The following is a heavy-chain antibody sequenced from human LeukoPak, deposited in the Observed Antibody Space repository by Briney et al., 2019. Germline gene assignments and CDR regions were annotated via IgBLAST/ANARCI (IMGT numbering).Heavy chain of an antibody. D-gene: IGHD1-1*01. CDR1: GFTFSDFT. V-gene: IGHV3-30*02. CDR3: AKEGVQLERRDYYYYYMDV. Sequence: TGGSLRLSCAASGFTFSDFTMNWVRQAPGKGLEWVAFIRYDGSNKYYADSVKGRFTISRDNSKNTLYLQMNSLRAEDTAVYYCAKEGVQLERRDYYYYYMDVWGKGTTVTISS. J-gene: IGHJ6*03. CDR2: IRYDGSNK.